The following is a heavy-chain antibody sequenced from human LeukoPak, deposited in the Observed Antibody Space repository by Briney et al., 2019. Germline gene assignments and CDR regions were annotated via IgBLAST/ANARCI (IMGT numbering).Heavy chain of an antibody. V-gene: IGHV6-1*01. J-gene: IGHJ3*01. CDR1: GDSVSSNTTA. CDR2: TYYRSKWYN. CDR3: VRGGQGDGYSADEAFDF. D-gene: IGHD5-24*01. Sequence: SQTLSLTCAISGDSVSSNTTACNWIRQSPSRGLEWLGRTYYRSKWYNDYAISVKSRITINPDTSKNHFSLQLNSVTAEDTAVYYCVRGGQGDGYSADEAFDFWGQGTVVTVSS.